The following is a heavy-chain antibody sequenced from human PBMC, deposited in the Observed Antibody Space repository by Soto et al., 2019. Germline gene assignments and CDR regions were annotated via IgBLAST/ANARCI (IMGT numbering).Heavy chain of an antibody. CDR2: INPNSGGT. V-gene: IGHV1-2*04. CDR1: RYTFTKYF. CDR3: ARGNVLRFLGWLPTHYYGMDV. J-gene: IGHJ6*02. D-gene: IGHD3-3*01. Sequence: ASVKVSCKASRYTFTKYFTQWVRQGPGQGIEWMGWINPNSGGTNYAQKFQGWVTMTRDTSISTAYMELSRLRSDDTAVYYCARGNVLRFLGWLPTHYYGMDVWGQGTTVTVSS.